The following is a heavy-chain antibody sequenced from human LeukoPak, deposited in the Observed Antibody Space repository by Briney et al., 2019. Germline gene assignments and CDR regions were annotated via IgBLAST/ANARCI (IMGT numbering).Heavy chain of an antibody. J-gene: IGHJ6*03. Sequence: PGRSLRLSCAASGFIFSSYAMHWVRQAPGKGLEWVAVISYDGSNKYYADSVKGRFTISRDNSKNTLYLQMNSLRAEDTAVYYCARSSYCSSTSCYPPYYYYMDVWGKGTTVTVSS. D-gene: IGHD2-2*01. CDR2: ISYDGSNK. CDR1: GFIFSSYA. CDR3: ARSSYCSSTSCYPPYYYYMDV. V-gene: IGHV3-30-3*01.